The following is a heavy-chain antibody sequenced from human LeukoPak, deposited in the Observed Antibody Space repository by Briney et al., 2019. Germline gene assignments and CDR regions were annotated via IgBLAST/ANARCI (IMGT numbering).Heavy chain of an antibody. CDR2: ISYDGSNK. V-gene: IGHV3-30*18. Sequence: PGRSLRLYCAASGFAFSSYGMHWVRQAPGKGLEWVAVISYDGSNKYYADSVKGRFTISRDNSKNTLYLQMNSLRAEDTAVYYCAKEASSWSLDYWGQGTLVTVSS. CDR1: GFAFSSYG. D-gene: IGHD6-13*01. CDR3: AKEASSWSLDY. J-gene: IGHJ4*02.